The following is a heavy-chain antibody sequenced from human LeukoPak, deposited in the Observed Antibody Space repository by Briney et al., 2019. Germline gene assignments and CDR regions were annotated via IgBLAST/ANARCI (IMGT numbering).Heavy chain of an antibody. J-gene: IGHJ3*01. CDR3: ARGGGVVVSDAFDV. D-gene: IGHD3-22*01. CDR1: GFTFSNYN. V-gene: IGHV3-21*01. Sequence: KPGGSLRLSCAASGFTFSNYNMNWVRQAPGKGLEWVSSISSGRSYLYYADSVKGRFTISRDNAKNSLYLQMNSLRAEDTAVYYCARGGGVVVSDAFDVWGQGTMVTVSS. CDR2: ISSGRSYL.